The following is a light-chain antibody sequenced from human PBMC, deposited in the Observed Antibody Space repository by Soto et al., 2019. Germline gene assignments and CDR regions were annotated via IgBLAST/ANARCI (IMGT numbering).Light chain of an antibody. CDR1: QSVSTN. V-gene: IGKV3-11*01. CDR3: HHYHNWPMT. J-gene: IGKJ5*01. CDR2: DAS. Sequence: IVLTQSAATLSLSPGERATLSCRASQSVSTNLAWYQQKPGQAPRLLIYDASNRATGIPARFSGSGSGTEFTLTISSLQSEDFAVYYCHHYHNWPMTFGQGTRLEIK.